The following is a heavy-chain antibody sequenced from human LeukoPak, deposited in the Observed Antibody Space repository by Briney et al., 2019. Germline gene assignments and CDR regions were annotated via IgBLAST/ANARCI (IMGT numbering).Heavy chain of an antibody. V-gene: IGHV4-59*01. CDR2: IYYTGAT. CDR3: ARTRRESSKPNDAFDI. CDR1: GGSISSYY. Sequence: SETLSLTCSVSGGSISSYYWSWIRQSPGKGLEWIGYIYYTGATYYNPSLESRVTISIDTSKRQLSLELRSVTAADSAVYFYARTRRESSKPNDAFDIWGQGTMVTVSA. J-gene: IGHJ3*02. D-gene: IGHD4-11*01.